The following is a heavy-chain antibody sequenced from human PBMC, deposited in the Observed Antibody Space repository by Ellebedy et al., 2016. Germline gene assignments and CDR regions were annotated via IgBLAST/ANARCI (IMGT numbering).Heavy chain of an antibody. Sequence: ASVKVSCKASGYTFTSYAMHWVRQAPGQRLEWMGWINAGNGNTKYSQKFQGRVTITRDTSASTAYMELSSLRSEDTAVYYCARFLAAAGTWGDYWGQGTLVTVSS. CDR2: INAGNGNT. CDR1: GYTFTSYA. CDR3: ARFLAAAGTWGDY. V-gene: IGHV1-3*01. J-gene: IGHJ4*02. D-gene: IGHD6-13*01.